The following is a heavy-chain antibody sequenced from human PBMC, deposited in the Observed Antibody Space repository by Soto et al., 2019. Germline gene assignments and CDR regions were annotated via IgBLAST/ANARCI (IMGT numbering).Heavy chain of an antibody. J-gene: IGHJ6*02. CDR3: ARQAPGIAVAGDDYYYGRDV. CDR1: GYTFTSYY. D-gene: IGHD6-19*01. V-gene: IGHV1-46*01. Sequence: ASVKVSCKASGYTFTSYYMHWLRQAPGQGREWMGIINPSGGSTSYAQKFQGRVTMTRDTSTSTVYMELSSLRSEDTAVYYCARQAPGIAVAGDDYYYGRDVWGQ. CDR2: INPSGGST.